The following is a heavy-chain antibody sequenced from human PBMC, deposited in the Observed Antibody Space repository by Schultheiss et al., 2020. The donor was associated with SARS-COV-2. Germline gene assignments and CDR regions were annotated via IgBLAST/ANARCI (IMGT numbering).Heavy chain of an antibody. CDR2: ISSSSSYT. Sequence: GESLKISCAASGFTFSDYYMSWIRQAPGKGLEWVSYISSSSSYTNYADSVKGRFTISRDNAKNSLYLQMNSLRAEDTAVYYCARADIVVVPAAFHPNHYMDVWGKGTTVTVSS. D-gene: IGHD2-2*01. J-gene: IGHJ6*03. V-gene: IGHV3-11*06. CDR1: GFTFSDYY. CDR3: ARADIVVVPAAFHPNHYMDV.